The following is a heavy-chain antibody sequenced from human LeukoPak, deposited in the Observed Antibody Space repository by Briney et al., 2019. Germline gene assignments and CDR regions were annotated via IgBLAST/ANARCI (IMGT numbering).Heavy chain of an antibody. D-gene: IGHD3-22*01. CDR2: ISGSGGST. CDR3: AKGLYYDSSAYYGG. V-gene: IGHV3-23*01. CDR1: GGSISSYY. Sequence: PSETLSLTCTVSGGSISSYYWNWIRQAPGKGLEWVSAISGSGGSTYYADSVKGRFTTSRDNSKNTLYLQMNSLRAEDTAVYFCAKGLYYDSSAYYGGWGQGTLVTVSS. J-gene: IGHJ4*02.